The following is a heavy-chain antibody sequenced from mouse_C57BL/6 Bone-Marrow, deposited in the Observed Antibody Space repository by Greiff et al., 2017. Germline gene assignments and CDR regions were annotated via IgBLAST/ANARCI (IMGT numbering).Heavy chain of an antibody. CDR1: GYTFTSYG. CDR3: ARSVRLLAWFAY. Sequence: QVQLQQSGAELARPGASVKLSCKASGYTFTSYGISWVKQRTGQGLEWLGAIYPRSGNTYYNEKFKGKATLTADKSSSTAYMELRRLTSEDSSVYFCARSVRLLAWFAYWGQGALVTVAA. CDR2: IYPRSGNT. J-gene: IGHJ3*01. D-gene: IGHD2-3*01. V-gene: IGHV1-81*01.